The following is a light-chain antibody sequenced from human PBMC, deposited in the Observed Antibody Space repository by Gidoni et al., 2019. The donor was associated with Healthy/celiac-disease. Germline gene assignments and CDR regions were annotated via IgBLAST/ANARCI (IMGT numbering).Light chain of an antibody. CDR2: AAS. CDR3: QKYNSASWT. Sequence: DIQMTHSPSSLSASVGDRVTITCRASQGISNYLAWYQQKPGKVPKLLIYAASTLQSGVPSRFSGSGSGTDFTLTISSLQPEDVATYYCQKYNSASWTFXQXTKVEIK. J-gene: IGKJ1*01. CDR1: QGISNY. V-gene: IGKV1-27*01.